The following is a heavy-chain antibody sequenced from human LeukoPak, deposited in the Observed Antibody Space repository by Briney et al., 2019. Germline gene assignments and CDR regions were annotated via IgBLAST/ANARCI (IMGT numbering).Heavy chain of an antibody. CDR2: ISWDGGST. CDR1: GFTFDDYT. J-gene: IGHJ4*02. D-gene: IGHD3-22*01. V-gene: IGHV3-43*01. Sequence: GGSLRLSCAASGFTFDDYTMHWVRQAPGKGLEWVSLISWDGGSTYYADSVKGRFTISRDNSKNSLYLQMNSLRTEDTALYYCARGSSGYYGDYWGQGTLVTVSS. CDR3: ARGSSGYYGDY.